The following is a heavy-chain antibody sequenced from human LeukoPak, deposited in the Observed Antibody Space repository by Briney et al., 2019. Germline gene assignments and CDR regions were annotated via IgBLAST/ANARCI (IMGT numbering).Heavy chain of an antibody. J-gene: IGHJ3*02. D-gene: IGHD2-15*01. V-gene: IGHV1-18*01. CDR3: ARDYFCSGGSCLDVFDI. Sequence: ASVKVSCKASGYTFTNYGISWVRQAPGQGLEWMGWISSYDVNTNYAQKFQGRVTLTTDTSTSTAYMEPRSLRSDDTAMFYCARDYFCSGGSCLDVFDIWGQGTMVTVSS. CDR2: ISSYDVNT. CDR1: GYTFTNYG.